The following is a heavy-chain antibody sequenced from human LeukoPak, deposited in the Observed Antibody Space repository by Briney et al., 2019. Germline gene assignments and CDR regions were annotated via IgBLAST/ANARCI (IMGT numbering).Heavy chain of an antibody. J-gene: IGHJ1*01. CDR3: ARGVPDAIGYFQH. CDR2: ISSSSSTV. V-gene: IGHV3-48*01. CDR1: GFTFSSYS. Sequence: GGSLRLSCAASGFTFSSYSMNWVRQAPGKGLEWVSYISSSSSTVYYADSVKGRFTISRDNAKNLLYLQMNSLRAEDTAVYYCARGVPDAIGYFQHWGQGTLVTVSS. D-gene: IGHD2-2*01.